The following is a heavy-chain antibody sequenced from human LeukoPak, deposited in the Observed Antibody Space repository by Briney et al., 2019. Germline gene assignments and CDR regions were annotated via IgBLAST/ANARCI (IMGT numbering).Heavy chain of an antibody. D-gene: IGHD3-3*01. CDR2: INPNSGDT. J-gene: IGHJ4*02. Sequence: ASVKVSCKASGYTFTGYYMHWVRQAPGQGPEWMGWINPNSGDTNYAQKFQGRVTMTRDTSISTAYMELSRLRSDDTAVYYCARAYGNTVRFFDYWGQGTLVTVSS. V-gene: IGHV1-2*02. CDR3: ARAYGNTVRFFDY. CDR1: GYTFTGYY.